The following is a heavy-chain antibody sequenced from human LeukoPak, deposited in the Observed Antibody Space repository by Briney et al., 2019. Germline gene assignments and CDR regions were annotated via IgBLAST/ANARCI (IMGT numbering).Heavy chain of an antibody. CDR3: AKSWAQYFDY. D-gene: IGHD7-27*01. Sequence: GRSLRLSCAASGFTFSSYGMSWVRQAPGKGLAWVSAISGSGGSTNYADSVKGRFTISRDNSKNTLYLQMNSLRAEDTAVFYCAKSWAQYFDYWGQGTLVTVSS. CDR2: ISGSGGST. CDR1: GFTFSSYG. V-gene: IGHV3-23*01. J-gene: IGHJ4*02.